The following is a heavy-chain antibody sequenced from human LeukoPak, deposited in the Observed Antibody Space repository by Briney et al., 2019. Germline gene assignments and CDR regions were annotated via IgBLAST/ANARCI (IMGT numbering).Heavy chain of an antibody. Sequence: SETLSLTCTVSGGSISSYYWGWIRQPPGKGLEWIGSMYYSGSTYYNPSLKSRVTISINTSKNQFSLKLSSVTAADTAVYYCARGVTGSTLVWGQGTLVTVSS. D-gene: IGHD2-15*01. CDR2: MYYSGST. CDR3: ARGVTGSTLV. V-gene: IGHV4-39*07. J-gene: IGHJ4*02. CDR1: GGSISSYY.